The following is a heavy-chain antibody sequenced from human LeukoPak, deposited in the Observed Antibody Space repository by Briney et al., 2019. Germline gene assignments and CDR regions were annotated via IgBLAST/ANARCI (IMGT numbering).Heavy chain of an antibody. J-gene: IGHJ6*02. CDR3: ARKGIPTYYDFWSGPGYYYYGMDV. CDR1: GGSISSGGYY. D-gene: IGHD3-3*01. V-gene: IGHV4-31*03. Sequence: SETLSLTCTVSGGSISSGGYYWSWIRQHPGKGLEWIGYIYYSGSTYYNPSLKSRVTISVDTPKNQFSLKLSSVTAADTAVYYCARKGIPTYYDFWSGPGYYYYGMDVWGQGTTVTVSS. CDR2: IYYSGST.